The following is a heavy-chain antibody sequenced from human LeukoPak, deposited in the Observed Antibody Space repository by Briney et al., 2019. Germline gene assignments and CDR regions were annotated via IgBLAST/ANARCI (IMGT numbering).Heavy chain of an antibody. J-gene: IGHJ4*02. D-gene: IGHD3-22*01. V-gene: IGHV3-9*01. CDR3: AKDTLRVNPYYYDSSGYFSGVDY. CDR2: ISWNSGSI. CDR1: GFTFDDYA. Sequence: GGSLRLSCAASGFTFDDYAMHWVRQAPGKGLEWVSGISWNSGSIGYADSVKGRFTISRDNAKNSLYLQMNSLRAEDTALYYCAKDTLRVNPYYYDSSGYFSGVDYWGQGTLVTVSS.